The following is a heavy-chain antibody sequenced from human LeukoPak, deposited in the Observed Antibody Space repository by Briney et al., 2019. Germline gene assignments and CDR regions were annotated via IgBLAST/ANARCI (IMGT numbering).Heavy chain of an antibody. CDR2: MNPNSGNT. Sequence: SVKVSCKASGYTFASYDINWVRQATGQGLEWMGWMNPNSGNTGYAQKFQGRVTMTRNTSISTAYMDLSSLRSEDTAVYYCARARPYYDFWSGYYSFDYWGQGTLVTVSS. CDR3: ARARPYYDFWSGYYSFDY. D-gene: IGHD3-3*01. J-gene: IGHJ4*02. V-gene: IGHV1-8*01. CDR1: GYTFASYD.